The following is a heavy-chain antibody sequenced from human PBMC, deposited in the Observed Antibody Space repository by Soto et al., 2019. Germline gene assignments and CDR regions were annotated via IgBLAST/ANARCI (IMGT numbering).Heavy chain of an antibody. D-gene: IGHD3-16*01. Sequence: GGSLRLSFTASGFMFSTYLMSWVRQAPGKGLEWVANIRQGGNEKFYVDSVKGRFTISRDNAKKSLYLQMNSLRAEDTAVYYCVGALTYEVPYYYYGMDVWGQGTTVTVSS. CDR1: GFMFSTYL. CDR3: VGALTYEVPYYYYGMDV. V-gene: IGHV3-7*01. J-gene: IGHJ6*02. CDR2: IRQGGNEK.